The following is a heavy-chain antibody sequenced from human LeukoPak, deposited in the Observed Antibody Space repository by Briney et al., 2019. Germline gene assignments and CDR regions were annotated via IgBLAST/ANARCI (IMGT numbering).Heavy chain of an antibody. CDR2: INSDGSST. CDR1: GFTFSSYW. J-gene: IGHJ6*02. D-gene: IGHD4-17*01. CDR3: AREGQDYGDPYYYYYGMDV. Sequence: GGSLRLSCAASGFTFSSYWMHWVRQAPGKGLVWVSRINSDGSSTSYADSVKGRFTISRDNAKNTLYLQMNSLRAEDTAVYYCAREGQDYGDPYYYYYGMDVWGQGTTVTVSS. V-gene: IGHV3-74*01.